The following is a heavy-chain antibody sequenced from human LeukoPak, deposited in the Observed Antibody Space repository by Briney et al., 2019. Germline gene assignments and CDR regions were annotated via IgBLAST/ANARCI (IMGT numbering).Heavy chain of an antibody. CDR2: INHSGST. D-gene: IGHD2-2*01. CDR3: ARMGDVVVVPMEDAFDI. J-gene: IGHJ3*02. V-gene: IGHV4-34*01. Sequence: SETLSLTCAVYGGSFSGYYWSWIRQPPGKGLEWIGEINHSGSTNYNPSLKSRVTISVDTSKNQFSLKLSSVTAADTAVYYCARMGDVVVVPMEDAFDIWGQGTMVTVSS. CDR1: GGSFSGYY.